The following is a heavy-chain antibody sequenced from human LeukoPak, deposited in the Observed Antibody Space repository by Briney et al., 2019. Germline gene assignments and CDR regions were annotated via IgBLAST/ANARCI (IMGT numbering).Heavy chain of an antibody. CDR3: ARLTGRKKVGATDNYDY. V-gene: IGHV4-39*02. CDR1: GGSISSSNYY. D-gene: IGHD1-26*01. Sequence: PSETLSLTCSVSGGSISSSNYYWGWIRQPPGKGLEWIGSIFYGRSTYYNPSLKSRVTISVDTSKNLFSLKLSSVTAADTAVYYCARLTGRKKVGATDNYDYWGQGTLVTVSS. J-gene: IGHJ4*02. CDR2: IFYGRST.